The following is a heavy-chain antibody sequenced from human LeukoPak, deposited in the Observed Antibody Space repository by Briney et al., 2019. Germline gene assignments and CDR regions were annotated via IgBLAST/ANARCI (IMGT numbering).Heavy chain of an antibody. V-gene: IGHV6-1*01. CDR3: ARSSDDLDY. Sequence: SQTLSLTCAVSGDSVSSNSAAWDWIRQSPSRGLEWLGRTYYRSKWYNDYAVSVKSRVAINPDTSKNQSSLQLKSVTPEDTAVYYCARSSDDLDYWGQGTLVTVSS. CDR2: TYYRSKWYN. J-gene: IGHJ4*02. CDR1: GDSVSSNSAA. D-gene: IGHD2-21*01.